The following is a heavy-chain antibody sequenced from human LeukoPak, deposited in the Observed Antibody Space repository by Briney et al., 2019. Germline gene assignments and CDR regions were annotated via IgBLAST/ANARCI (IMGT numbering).Heavy chain of an antibody. Sequence: PSETLSLTCTVSGGSISSSSYYWGWIRQPPGKGLEWIGSIYYSGSTYYNPSLKSRVTISVDTSKNQFSLKLSSVTAADTAVYYCARHFAYDSSGYYPDFDYWSQGTLVTVSS. J-gene: IGHJ4*02. V-gene: IGHV4-39*01. D-gene: IGHD3-22*01. CDR3: ARHFAYDSSGYYPDFDY. CDR2: IYYSGST. CDR1: GGSISSSSYY.